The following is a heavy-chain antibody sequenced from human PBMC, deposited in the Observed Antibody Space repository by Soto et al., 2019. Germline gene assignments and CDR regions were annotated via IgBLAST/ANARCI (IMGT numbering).Heavy chain of an antibody. J-gene: IGHJ4*02. CDR3: ARGAADTAMVDS. D-gene: IGHD5-18*01. V-gene: IGHV4-59*01. CDR2: IFYSGST. Sequence: SETLSLTCTVSGGSIRSYYWTWIRQPPGKGLEWLGYIFYSGSTFYNPSLKSRVTISIHTSKSQFSLQLTSVTAADTAVYYCARGAADTAMVDSWGQGTLITVSS. CDR1: GGSIRSYY.